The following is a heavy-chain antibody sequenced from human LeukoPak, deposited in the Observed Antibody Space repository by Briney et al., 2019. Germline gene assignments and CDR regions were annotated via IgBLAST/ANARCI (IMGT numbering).Heavy chain of an antibody. J-gene: IGHJ4*02. CDR1: GFTFDTYG. V-gene: IGHV3-30*03. Sequence: GRSLRLSCAASGFTFDTYGMHWVRQAPGKGLEWVAVISYDGNNENYVDSVKGRFTISRDNSKNTLYLQMNSLRAEDTAVYYCATRSIYYYYFDYWGQRTLVTVSS. CDR2: ISYDGNNE. D-gene: IGHD3-22*01. CDR3: ATRSIYYYYFDY.